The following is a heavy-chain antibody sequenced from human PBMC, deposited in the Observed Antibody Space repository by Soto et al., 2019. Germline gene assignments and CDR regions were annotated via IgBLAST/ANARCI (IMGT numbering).Heavy chain of an antibody. Sequence: GGSLRLSCAASGFPFSSYAMNWVRQAPGKGLEWVSVISGGGYTTYYADSVKGRFAISRDNSKNTLYLQMNSLRAEDTAVYYCSKAGGSRYCSSSSCPMDVWGKGTTVTVSS. CDR2: ISGGGYTT. J-gene: IGHJ6*03. V-gene: IGHV3-23*01. CDR3: SKAGGSRYCSSSSCPMDV. D-gene: IGHD2-2*01. CDR1: GFPFSSYA.